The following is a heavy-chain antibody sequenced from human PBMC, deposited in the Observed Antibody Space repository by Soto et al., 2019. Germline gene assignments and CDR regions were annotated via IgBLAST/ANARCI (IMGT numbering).Heavy chain of an antibody. Sequence: QAVGSLRLSCAASGFTFSSYGMHWVRQAPGKGLEWVAVISYDGSNKYYADSVKGRFTISRDNSKNTLYLQMNSLRAEDTAVYYCANSAGYYSRRMDVWGQGTTVTVSS. CDR3: ANSAGYYSRRMDV. J-gene: IGHJ6*02. CDR1: GFTFSSYG. CDR2: ISYDGSNK. D-gene: IGHD3-10*01. V-gene: IGHV3-30*18.